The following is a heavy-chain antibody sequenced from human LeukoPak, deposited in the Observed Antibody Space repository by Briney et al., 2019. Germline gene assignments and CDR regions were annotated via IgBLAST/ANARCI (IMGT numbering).Heavy chain of an antibody. D-gene: IGHD4-23*01. CDR1: GYTFTSYD. Sequence: GASVKVSCKASGYTFTSYDNNWVRQATGQGLEWMGWMNPNSGNTGYAQKFQGRVTMTRNTSISTAYMELSSLRSEDTAVYYCATSYGGIHAEYFQHWGQGTLVTVSS. CDR2: MNPNSGNT. CDR3: ATSYGGIHAEYFQH. J-gene: IGHJ1*01. V-gene: IGHV1-8*01.